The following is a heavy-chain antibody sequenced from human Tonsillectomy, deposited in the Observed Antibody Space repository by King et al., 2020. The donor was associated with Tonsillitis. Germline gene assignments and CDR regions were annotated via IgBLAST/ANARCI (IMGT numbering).Heavy chain of an antibody. CDR3: ARERYSSTILDVLDM. CDR2: INSYSSKI. D-gene: IGHD6-13*01. CDR1: GFTLSSYA. V-gene: IGHV3-21*01. J-gene: IGHJ3*02. Sequence: VQLVESGGGLVKPGGSLRLSCAVSGFTLSSYAMNWVRQAPGKGLEWVSSINSYSSKIHYADSLKGRFTISRDNAKNSLYLQMNSLRAEDTAVYYCARERYSSTILDVLDMWGQGTMVTVSS.